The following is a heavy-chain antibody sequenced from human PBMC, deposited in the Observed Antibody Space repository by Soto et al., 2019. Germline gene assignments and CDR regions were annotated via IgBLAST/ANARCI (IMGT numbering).Heavy chain of an antibody. CDR1: GFTFGSHD. V-gene: IGHV3-23*01. Sequence: EVQLLESGGGLEQPGGSLRLSCAASGFTFGSHDMSWVRQAPGKALEWVSAISVSDPGTYYADSVKGRFTTSRDISKNTLLLQIDSLRAEDRALYYCTKGTWRDIGGQGTMFTVSS. CDR3: TKGTWRDI. J-gene: IGHJ3*02. D-gene: IGHD1-1*01. CDR2: ISVSDPGT.